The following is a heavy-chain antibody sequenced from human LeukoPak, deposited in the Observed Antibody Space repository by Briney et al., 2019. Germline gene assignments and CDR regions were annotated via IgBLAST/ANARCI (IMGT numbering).Heavy chain of an antibody. D-gene: IGHD1-26*01. Sequence: SESLSLTRPVSLGSISSSSYYWGWIRHPPGKGLEWLGSMYYSGSTYFNPSLKSRVTLSVDTSKNPFSLKLRSVSARDTAVYYCARHRVGATTDFDYWGQGTLVTVSS. J-gene: IGHJ4*02. CDR1: LGSISSSSYY. CDR3: ARHRVGATTDFDY. V-gene: IGHV4-39*01. CDR2: MYYSGST.